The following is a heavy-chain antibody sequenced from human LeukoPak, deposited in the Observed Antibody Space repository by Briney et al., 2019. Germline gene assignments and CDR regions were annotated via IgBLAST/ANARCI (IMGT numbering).Heavy chain of an antibody. D-gene: IGHD3-10*01. CDR3: ARDVNRYPRITMVRGVIPGGNDY. CDR1: GYSFTSYW. J-gene: IGHJ4*02. Sequence: GESLKISCKGSGYSFTSYWSGWVRQIPGKGLEWMGIIYPGGSDTSYSPSFQGQVTISADKSISTAYMELSRLRSDDTAVYYCARDVNRYPRITMVRGVIPGGNDYWGQGTLVTVSS. CDR2: IYPGGSDT. V-gene: IGHV5-51*01.